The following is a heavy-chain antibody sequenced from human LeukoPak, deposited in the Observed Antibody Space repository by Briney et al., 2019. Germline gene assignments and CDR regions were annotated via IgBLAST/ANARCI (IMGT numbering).Heavy chain of an antibody. CDR2: ISYDGSNK. D-gene: IGHD1-1*01. Sequence: GRSLRLSCAASGFTFSTYGMHWVRQAPGKGLEWVAVISYDGSNKYYVDSVKGRFTISRDNSKNTLYLQMNSLRAEDTAVYYCAKPLKLHEFDYWGQGTLVTVSS. CDR3: AKPLKLHEFDY. V-gene: IGHV3-30*18. CDR1: GFTFSTYG. J-gene: IGHJ4*02.